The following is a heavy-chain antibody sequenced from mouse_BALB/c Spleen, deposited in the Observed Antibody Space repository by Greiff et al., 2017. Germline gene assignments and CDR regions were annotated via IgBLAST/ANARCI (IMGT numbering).Heavy chain of an antibody. CDR1: GYTFTSYY. J-gene: IGHJ3*01. V-gene: IGHV1S81*02. Sequence: VQLQQSGAELVKPGASVKLSCKASGYTFTSYYMYWVKQRPGQGLEWIGEINPSNGGTNFNEKFKSKATLTVDKSSSTAYMQLSSLTSEDSAVYYCTRGTAGFAYWGQGTLVTVSA. CDR3: TRGTAGFAY. CDR2: INPSNGGT. D-gene: IGHD2-14*01.